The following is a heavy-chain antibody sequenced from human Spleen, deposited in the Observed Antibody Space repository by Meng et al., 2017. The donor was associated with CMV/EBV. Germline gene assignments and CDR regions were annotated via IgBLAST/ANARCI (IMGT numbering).Heavy chain of an antibody. Sequence: SETLSLTCAVYGGSFSGYYWSWIRQPPGKGLEWIGEINHSGSTNYNPSLKSRVTISVDTSKNQFSLNLNSVTAADTAVYYCARYLRARFVFDIWGQGTMSPSPQ. D-gene: IGHD3-10*02. CDR3: ARYLRARFVFDI. CDR2: INHSGST. J-gene: IGHJ3*02. V-gene: IGHV4-34*01. CDR1: GGSFSGYY.